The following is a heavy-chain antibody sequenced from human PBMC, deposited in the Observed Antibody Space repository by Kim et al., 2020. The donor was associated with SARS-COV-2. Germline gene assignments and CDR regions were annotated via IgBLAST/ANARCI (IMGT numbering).Heavy chain of an antibody. CDR3: ARDLDPNSNYYFYGMDV. V-gene: IGHV3-74*01. J-gene: IGHJ6*02. CDR2: INRDGSGT. D-gene: IGHD3-3*01. CDR1: GFTFSSYW. Sequence: GGPLRLSCAASGFTFSSYWMHWVRQAPGKGLVWVSRINRDGSGTSYADSVKGRFTISRDNAQSTLYLQMNSLRDEDTAVYYCARDLDPNSNYYFYGMDVWGQGTTVTVSS.